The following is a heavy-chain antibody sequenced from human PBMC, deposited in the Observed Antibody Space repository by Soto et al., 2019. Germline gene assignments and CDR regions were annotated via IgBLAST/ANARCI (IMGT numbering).Heavy chain of an antibody. CDR3: ARYSGKYQGPIDY. D-gene: IGHD1-26*01. CDR1: GYNFNKNP. CDR2: INPATGNT. Sequence: QVHLVQSGAEVKKPGASVNVSCKASGYNFNKNPIHWLRQVPGQRPEWLGWINPATGNTQYSKHFQGRVSITRDTSATSAYMELSSLTSGDTAVYYCARYSGKYQGPIDYWGQGTLVTVSS. J-gene: IGHJ4*02. V-gene: IGHV1-3*01.